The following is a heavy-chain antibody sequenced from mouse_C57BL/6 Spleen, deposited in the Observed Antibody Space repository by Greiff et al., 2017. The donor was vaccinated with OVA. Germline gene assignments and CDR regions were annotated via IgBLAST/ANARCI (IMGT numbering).Heavy chain of an antibody. CDR3: ARGDYYGSKGYFDV. CDR2: ISSGRSTI. Sequence: EVMLVESGGGLVKPGGSLKLSCAASGFTFSDYGMHWVRQAPEKGLEWVAYISSGRSTIYYADTVKGRFTISKDNAKNTLFLQMTSLRSEDTAMYYCARGDYYGSKGYFDVWGTGTTVTVSS. CDR1: GFTFSDYG. D-gene: IGHD1-1*01. V-gene: IGHV5-17*01. J-gene: IGHJ1*03.